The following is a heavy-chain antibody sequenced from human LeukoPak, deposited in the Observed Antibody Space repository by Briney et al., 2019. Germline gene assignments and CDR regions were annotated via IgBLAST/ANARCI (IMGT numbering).Heavy chain of an antibody. J-gene: IGHJ6*02. CDR3: ARDEGVKASSSSPVYYYYYGMDV. CDR2: ISSSSSYI. D-gene: IGHD6-6*01. Sequence: PGGSLRLSCAATGFTFSSYSMNWVRQAPGKGLEWVSSISSSSSYIYYADSVKGRFTISRDNAKNSLYLQMNSLRAEDTAVYYCARDEGVKASSSSPVYYYYYGMDVWGQGTTVTVSS. CDR1: GFTFSSYS. V-gene: IGHV3-21*01.